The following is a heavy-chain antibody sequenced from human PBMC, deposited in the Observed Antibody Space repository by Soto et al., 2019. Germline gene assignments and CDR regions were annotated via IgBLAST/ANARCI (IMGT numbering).Heavy chain of an antibody. CDR2: IYSGDST. V-gene: IGHV3-66*01. Sequence: GGSLRLSCAASGFTVSSNYMNWVRQAPGKGLEWVSIIYSGDSTYYADSVKGRFTVSRDNSKNTLYLQMNSLRAEDTAVYYCARSWAVAGSYDYWGQGTLVTVSS. D-gene: IGHD6-19*01. J-gene: IGHJ4*02. CDR3: ARSWAVAGSYDY. CDR1: GFTVSSNY.